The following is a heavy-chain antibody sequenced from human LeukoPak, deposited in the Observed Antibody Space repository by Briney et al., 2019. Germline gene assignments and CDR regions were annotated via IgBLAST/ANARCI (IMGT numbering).Heavy chain of an antibody. D-gene: IGHD6-19*01. Sequence: SETLSLTCSVSGGSISSSNYYWGWIRQPPGKGLEWIGSIYYSGSTYYNPSLKSRVTISVDTSKNQFSLKLSSVTAADTAVYYCARGRRGSGWYGGYDYWGQGTLATVSS. J-gene: IGHJ4*02. CDR3: ARGRRGSGWYGGYDY. CDR1: GGSISSSNYY. V-gene: IGHV4-39*01. CDR2: IYYSGST.